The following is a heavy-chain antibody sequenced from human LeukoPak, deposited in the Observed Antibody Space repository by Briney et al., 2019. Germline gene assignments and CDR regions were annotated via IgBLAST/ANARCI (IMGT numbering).Heavy chain of an antibody. CDR3: ARGGFYGSGSYSLRGMDV. Sequence: KHRESLKISCKGSGYSFTSYWIGWVRQMPGKGLEWMGIIYPGDSDTRYSPSFQGQVTISADKSISTAYLQWSSLKASDTAMYYCARGGFYGSGSYSLRGMDVWGQGTTVTVSS. CDR1: GYSFTSYW. CDR2: IYPGDSDT. V-gene: IGHV5-51*01. J-gene: IGHJ6*02. D-gene: IGHD3-10*01.